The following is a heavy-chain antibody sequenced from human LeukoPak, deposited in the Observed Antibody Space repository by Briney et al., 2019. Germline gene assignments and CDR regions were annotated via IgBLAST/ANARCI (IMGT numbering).Heavy chain of an antibody. Sequence: GGSLRLSCAASGFTFDDYGMSWVRQAPGKGLEWVSGRNGGSTGYADSVKGRFTISRDNAKNSLYLQMNSLRAEDTAVYYCARGYTYYYDSSGYYYWGQGTLITVSS. CDR1: GFTFDDYG. D-gene: IGHD3-22*01. J-gene: IGHJ4*02. CDR3: ARGYTYYYDSSGYYY. V-gene: IGHV3-20*04. CDR2: RNGGST.